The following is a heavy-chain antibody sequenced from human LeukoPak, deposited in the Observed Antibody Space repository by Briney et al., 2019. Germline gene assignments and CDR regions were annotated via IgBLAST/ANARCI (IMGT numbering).Heavy chain of an antibody. V-gene: IGHV4-4*02. Sequence: PSETLSLTCAVSGGSISSSNWWSWVRQPPGKGLEWIGEIYHSGSTNYNPSLKSRVTISVDKSKNQFSLKLSSVTAADTAVYYCARDRPRGYSGYPDYWGQGTLVTVSS. J-gene: IGHJ4*02. D-gene: IGHD5-12*01. CDR3: ARDRPRGYSGYPDY. CDR1: GGSISSSNW. CDR2: IYHSGST.